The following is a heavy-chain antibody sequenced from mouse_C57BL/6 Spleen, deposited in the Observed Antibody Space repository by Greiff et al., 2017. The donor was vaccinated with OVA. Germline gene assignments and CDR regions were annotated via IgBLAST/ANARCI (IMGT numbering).Heavy chain of an antibody. V-gene: IGHV7-1*01. Sequence: DVMLVESGGGLVQSGRSLRLSCATSGFTFSDFYMEWVRQAPGKGLEWIAASRNKANDYTTEYSASVKGRFIVSRDTSQSNLYLQMNALRAEDTAIYDCARDAPYGDAWFDYWGQGTLVTVSA. CDR3: ARDAPYGDAWFDY. J-gene: IGHJ3*01. D-gene: IGHD2-13*01. CDR1: GFTFSDFY. CDR2: SRNKANDYTT.